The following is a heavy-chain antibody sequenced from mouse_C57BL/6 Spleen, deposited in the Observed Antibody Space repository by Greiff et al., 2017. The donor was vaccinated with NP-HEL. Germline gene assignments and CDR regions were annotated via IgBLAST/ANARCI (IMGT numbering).Heavy chain of an antibody. CDR3: ARDAGGFDY. J-gene: IGHJ2*01. CDR2: SRNKANDYTT. CDR1: GFTFSDFY. V-gene: IGHV7-1*01. Sequence: EVNVVESGGGLVQSGRSLRLSCATSGFTFSDFYMEWVRQVPGKGLEWIAASRNKANDYTTEYSASVKGRFIVSRDTSQSILYLQMNALRAEDTAIYYCARDAGGFDYWGQGTTLTVSS.